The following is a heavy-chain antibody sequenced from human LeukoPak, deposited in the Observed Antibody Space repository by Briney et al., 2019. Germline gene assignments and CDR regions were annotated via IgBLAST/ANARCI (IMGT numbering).Heavy chain of an antibody. V-gene: IGHV3-74*01. CDR2: INSDGSST. CDR1: GFTFSSYW. Sequence: PGGSLRLSCAASGFTFSSYWMHWVRQAPGKGLVWVSRINSDGSSTSYADSVKDRFTISRDNAKNTLYLQMNSLRAEDTAVYYCARVLSGYYPFDYWGQGTLVTVSS. CDR3: ARVLSGYYPFDY. J-gene: IGHJ4*02. D-gene: IGHD3-3*01.